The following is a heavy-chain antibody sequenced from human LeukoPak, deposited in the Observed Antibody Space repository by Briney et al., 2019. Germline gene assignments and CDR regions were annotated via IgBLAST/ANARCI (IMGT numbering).Heavy chain of an antibody. CDR2: ISSGSTYM. Sequence: GGSLRLSCAASGFTFSSYSMNWVRQAPGKGLEWVSSISSGSTYMYYADSVKGRFTISTANPTNSLSLQMTTLTLAHTAVYYCATDRPPVSGAAPAAGPYYGMDVWGQGTTVTVSS. CDR1: GFTFSSYS. CDR3: ATDRPPVSGAAPAAGPYYGMDV. J-gene: IGHJ6*02. V-gene: IGHV3-21*01. D-gene: IGHD6-13*01.